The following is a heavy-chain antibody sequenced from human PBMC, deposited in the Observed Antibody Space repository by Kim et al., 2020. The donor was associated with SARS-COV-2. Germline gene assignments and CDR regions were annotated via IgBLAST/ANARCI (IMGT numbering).Heavy chain of an antibody. V-gene: IGHV3-73*01. CDR3: TRFAASADTVFDY. CDR1: GFTFSGSA. Sequence: GGSLRLSCAASGFTFSGSAMHWVLQASGKGLEWVGRIRSKANSYATAYAASVKGRFTISRDDSKNTAYLQMNSLKTEDTAVYYCTRFAASADTVFDYWGQGTLVTVSS. J-gene: IGHJ4*02. CDR2: IRSKANSYAT. D-gene: IGHD4-17*01.